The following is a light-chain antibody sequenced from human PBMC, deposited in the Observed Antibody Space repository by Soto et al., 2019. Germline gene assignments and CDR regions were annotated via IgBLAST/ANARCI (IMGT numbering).Light chain of an antibody. Sequence: QSVLTQPASVSGSPGQSITIACTGTSSDGGSYNLVSWYQQHPGKAPKLMIYEGSKRPSGVSNRFSGSKSGNTASLTISGLQAEDEADYYCCSYAGSSTLYVVFGGGTKLTVL. J-gene: IGLJ2*01. CDR1: SSDGGSYNL. CDR3: CSYAGSSTLYVV. V-gene: IGLV2-23*01. CDR2: EGS.